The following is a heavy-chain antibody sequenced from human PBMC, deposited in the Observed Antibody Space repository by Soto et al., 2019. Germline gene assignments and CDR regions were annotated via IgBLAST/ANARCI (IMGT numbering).Heavy chain of an antibody. V-gene: IGHV3-48*01. CDR1: GFTFSSYS. J-gene: IGHJ4*02. CDR3: VRDAGSLGY. Sequence: EVQLVESGGGLVQPGGSLRLSCVVSGFTFSSYSMDWVRQAPGKGLEWVSYITSGSITIHYADSVKGRFTISRDNAKNSVFLQMNSLRVEDTAVYYCVRDAGSLGYWGQGTLVTVSS. D-gene: IGHD3-10*01. CDR2: ITSGSITI.